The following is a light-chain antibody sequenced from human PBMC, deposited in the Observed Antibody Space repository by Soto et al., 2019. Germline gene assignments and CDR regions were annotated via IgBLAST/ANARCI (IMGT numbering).Light chain of an antibody. J-gene: IGKJ1*01. CDR1: QSVLYSSNNKNY. CDR2: WAS. CDR3: QQYYSTPPT. V-gene: IGKV4-1*01. Sequence: DIVMTQSPDSLAVSLGERATINCKSSQSVLYSSNNKNYLAWYQQKPGQTPKLLIYWASTRESGVPDRFSGSWSGTDFTLPISCLQAEDVAVYDCQQYYSTPPTFGQGTKVEIK.